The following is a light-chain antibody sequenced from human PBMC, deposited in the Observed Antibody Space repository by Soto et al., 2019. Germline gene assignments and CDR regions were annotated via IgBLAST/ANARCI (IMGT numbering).Light chain of an antibody. CDR1: QSLLHSNGYTF. V-gene: IGKV2-28*01. CDR2: LGS. CDR3: MQALQAWT. J-gene: IGKJ1*01. Sequence: DSVMTQSPLSLPVTPGEPASISCRSSQSLLHSNGYTFLDWYLQKPGQSPQLLIYLGSIRASGVPDRFSGSGSGTHFTLKISRVEAEDVGVYYCMQALQAWTFGQGTKV.